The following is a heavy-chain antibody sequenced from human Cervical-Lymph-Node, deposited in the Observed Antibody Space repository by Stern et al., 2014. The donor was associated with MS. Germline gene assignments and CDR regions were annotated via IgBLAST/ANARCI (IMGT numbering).Heavy chain of an antibody. CDR3: ANYSSTWSPPWY. CDR1: GDTFTSYY. V-gene: IGHV1-46*01. Sequence: VQLVESGAEVKKPGASVKVSCKASGDTFTSYYMHWVRQAPGQGLEYMGIINPRGGTTHYAQKFQGRVTMTRDTSTSTVYMELSSLRSDDTAVYYCANYSSTWSPPWYWGQGTLVTVSS. D-gene: IGHD6-13*01. J-gene: IGHJ4*02. CDR2: INPRGGTT.